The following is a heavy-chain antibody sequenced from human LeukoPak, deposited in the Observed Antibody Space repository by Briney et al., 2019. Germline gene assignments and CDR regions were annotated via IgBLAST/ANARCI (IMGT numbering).Heavy chain of an antibody. V-gene: IGHV1-69*04. CDR2: IIPILGIA. J-gene: IGHJ4*02. Sequence: SVKVSCKASGGTFSSYAISWVRQAPGRGLEWMGRIIPILGIANYAQKFQGRVTITADKSTSTAYMELSSLRSEDTAVYYCATTPSTDCSSTSCYGFDYWGQGTLVTVSS. D-gene: IGHD2-2*01. CDR1: GGTFSSYA. CDR3: ATTPSTDCSSTSCYGFDY.